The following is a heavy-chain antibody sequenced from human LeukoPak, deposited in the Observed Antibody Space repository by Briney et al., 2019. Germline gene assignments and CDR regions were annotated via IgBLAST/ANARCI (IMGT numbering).Heavy chain of an antibody. J-gene: IGHJ4*02. CDR3: AKEGYGDYFDY. CDR2: ISWNSGSI. D-gene: IGHD4-17*01. V-gene: IGHV3-9*03. CDR1: GFTFDDYA. Sequence: GGSLRLSCAASGFTFDDYAMHWVRQAPGKGLEWVSGISWNSGSIGYADSVKGRFTISRDNAKNSLYLQMNSLRAEDMALYYCAKEGYGDYFDYWGQGTLVTVSS.